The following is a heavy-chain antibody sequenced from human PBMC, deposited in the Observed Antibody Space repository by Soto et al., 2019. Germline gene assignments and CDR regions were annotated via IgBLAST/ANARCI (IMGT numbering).Heavy chain of an antibody. V-gene: IGHV4-34*01. Sequence: QVQLQQWGAGLLKPSETLSLTCAVYGGSFSGYYWSWIRQPPGKGLEWIGEINHSGSTNYNPSLKSRVTTSVDTSKNQFSLKLSSVTAADTAVYYCARAVYYYGSGAYYYYGMDVWGQGTTVTVSS. J-gene: IGHJ6*02. CDR2: INHSGST. CDR1: GGSFSGYY. CDR3: ARAVYYYGSGAYYYYGMDV. D-gene: IGHD3-10*01.